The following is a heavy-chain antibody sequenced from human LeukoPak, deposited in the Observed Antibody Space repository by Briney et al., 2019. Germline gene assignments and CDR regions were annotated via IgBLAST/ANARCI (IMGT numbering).Heavy chain of an antibody. J-gene: IGHJ3*02. CDR2: VNTDGSDT. CDR3: AKGSITIFGVVITTLPLDDAFDI. D-gene: IGHD3-3*01. CDR1: GFIFTTYW. Sequence: GGSLRLSCAASGFIFTTYWMHWVRQAPGEGLVWVARVNTDGSDTNYADSVKGRFTISRDNAKNTLYLQMNSLRAEDTAIYYCAKGSITIFGVVITTLPLDDAFDIWGQGTMVTVSS. V-gene: IGHV3-74*01.